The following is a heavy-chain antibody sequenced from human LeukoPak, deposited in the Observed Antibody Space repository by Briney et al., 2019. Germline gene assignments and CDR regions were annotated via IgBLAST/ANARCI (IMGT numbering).Heavy chain of an antibody. D-gene: IGHD3-9*01. CDR1: GFIFGKAG. J-gene: IGHJ4*02. Sequence: PGGPLRLSLEASGFIFGKAGWNGAGRAPGRGREWVGRIKSKTDGGTTDYAAPVKGRFTISRDDSKNTLYLQMNSLKTEDTAVYYCTTDQGDIPYWGQGTLVTVSS. CDR3: TTDQGDIPY. CDR2: IKSKTDGGTT. V-gene: IGHV3-15*07.